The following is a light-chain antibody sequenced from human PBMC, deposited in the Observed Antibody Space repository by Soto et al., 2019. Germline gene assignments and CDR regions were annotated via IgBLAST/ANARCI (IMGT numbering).Light chain of an antibody. V-gene: IGKV3-20*01. Sequence: DIVLTQSPGTLSLSPGERATLSCRASQSVSSSYLAWYQHKPGQAPRLLMYGTSNRAAGIPDRFSGSGSGTDFTLTISSLEPEDFAVYYCQQYSNSPPYTFGQGTKLEIK. CDR3: QQYSNSPPYT. CDR1: QSVSSSY. CDR2: GTS. J-gene: IGKJ2*01.